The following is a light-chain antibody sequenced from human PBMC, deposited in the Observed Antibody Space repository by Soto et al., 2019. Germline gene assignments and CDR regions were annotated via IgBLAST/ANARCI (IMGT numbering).Light chain of an antibody. Sequence: DIQMTQSPSSLSASVGDRVTITCRASQTISSYLNWYQQIPGKAPKLLIYAASTLQSGVPSRFSGSGSGTEFTLTISSLQPEDFSTYYCQQSYRFPHTFGQGTKLEI. CDR3: QQSYRFPHT. J-gene: IGKJ2*01. CDR2: AAS. V-gene: IGKV1-39*01. CDR1: QTISSY.